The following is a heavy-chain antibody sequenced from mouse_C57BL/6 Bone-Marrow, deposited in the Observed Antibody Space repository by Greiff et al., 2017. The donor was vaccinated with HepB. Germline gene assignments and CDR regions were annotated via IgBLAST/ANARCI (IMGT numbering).Heavy chain of an antibody. V-gene: IGHV14-4*01. CDR2: IDPENGDT. D-gene: IGHD2-13*01. Sequence: VQLQQSGAELVRPGASVKLSCTASGFNIKDDYMHWVKQRPEQGLEWIGWIDPENGDTEYASKFQGKATITADTSSNTAYLQLSSLTSEDTAVYYCTTGLLRYWGQGTLVTVSA. J-gene: IGHJ3*01. CDR1: GFNIKDDY. CDR3: TTGLLRY.